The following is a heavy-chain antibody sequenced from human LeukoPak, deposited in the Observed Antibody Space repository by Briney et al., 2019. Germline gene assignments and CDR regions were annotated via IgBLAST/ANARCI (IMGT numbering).Heavy chain of an antibody. CDR3: ARVGRGDHSWGSYYCDH. V-gene: IGHV4-59*13. J-gene: IGHJ4*02. CDR1: GDSFGSYH. Sequence: SETLSLTCTVSGDSFGSYHWSWLRQPPGKGLEWIGYISSSGSTSYNPSLKGRVTMSVDTSKNQFSLKLRSVTAADTAVYYCARVGRGDHSWGSYYCDHWGQGTLVSVSS. CDR2: ISSSGST. D-gene: IGHD3-16*01.